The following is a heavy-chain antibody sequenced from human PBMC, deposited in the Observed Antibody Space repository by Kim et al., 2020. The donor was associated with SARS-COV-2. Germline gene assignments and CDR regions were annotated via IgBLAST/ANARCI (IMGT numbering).Heavy chain of an antibody. V-gene: IGHV1-3*01. Sequence: ASVKVSCKASGYTFTTYAMHWVRQAPGQRLEWMGWINAGNGNTKYSQKFQGRVALTRDTSATTAYMELSSLRSEDTAVYYCARSDSGWENDAFDIWGQGTMVTVSS. D-gene: IGHD6-19*01. CDR1: GYTFTTYA. CDR2: INAGNGNT. J-gene: IGHJ3*02. CDR3: ARSDSGWENDAFDI.